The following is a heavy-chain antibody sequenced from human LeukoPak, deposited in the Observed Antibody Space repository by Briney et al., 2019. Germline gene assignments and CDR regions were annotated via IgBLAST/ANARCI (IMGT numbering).Heavy chain of an antibody. CDR2: IIPILGIA. Sequence: EASVKVSCKASGGTFSSYTISWVRQAPGQGLEWMGRIIPILGIANYAQKFQGRVTITADKSTSTAYMELSSLRSEDTAVYYCTRDRDCSGGSCYEYSYYYYGMDVWGQGTTVTVSS. CDR3: TRDRDCSGGSCYEYSYYYYGMDV. CDR1: GGTFSSYT. V-gene: IGHV1-69*04. J-gene: IGHJ6*02. D-gene: IGHD2-15*01.